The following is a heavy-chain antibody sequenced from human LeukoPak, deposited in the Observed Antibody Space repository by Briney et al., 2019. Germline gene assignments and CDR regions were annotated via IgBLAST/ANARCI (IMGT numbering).Heavy chain of an antibody. CDR1: GFTVSSNY. J-gene: IGHJ4*02. D-gene: IGHD2-2*02. CDR2: ISSSSSYI. Sequence: GGSLRLSCAASGFTVSSNYMSWVRQAPGKGLEWVSSISSSSSYIYYADSVKGRFTISRDNAKNSLYLQMNSLRAEDTAVYYCATWDIVVVPAAIDPHYFDYWGQGTLVTVSS. V-gene: IGHV3-21*01. CDR3: ATWDIVVVPAAIDPHYFDY.